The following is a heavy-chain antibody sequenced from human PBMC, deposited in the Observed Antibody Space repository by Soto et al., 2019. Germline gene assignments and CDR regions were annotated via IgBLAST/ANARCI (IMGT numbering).Heavy chain of an antibody. CDR1: GFTFTSYA. CDR2: ISAYSGNT. Sequence: QIQLVQSGAEVKKPGASVKVSCKASGFTFTSYAFAWVRQAPGQGLEYMGWISAYSGNTNYAQKFQGRATMTTDTSASTVYMELRSLRSDDTAVYYCARVGQLMEARELDYWGQGTPVTVSS. D-gene: IGHD6-13*01. CDR3: ARVGQLMEARELDY. J-gene: IGHJ4*02. V-gene: IGHV1-18*01.